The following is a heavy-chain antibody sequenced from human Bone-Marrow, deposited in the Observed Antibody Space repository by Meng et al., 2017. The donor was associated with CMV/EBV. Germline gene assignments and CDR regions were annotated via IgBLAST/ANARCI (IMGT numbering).Heavy chain of an antibody. J-gene: IGHJ5*02. V-gene: IGHV4-39*07. Sequence: GSGGSISSSSYYWGWIRQPPGKGLEWIGSIYYSGSTYYNPSLKSRVTISVDTSKNQFSLKLSSVTAADTAVYYCASPSPKYNWFDPWGQGTLVTVSS. CDR2: IYYSGST. CDR3: ASPSPKYNWFDP. CDR1: GGSISSSSYY.